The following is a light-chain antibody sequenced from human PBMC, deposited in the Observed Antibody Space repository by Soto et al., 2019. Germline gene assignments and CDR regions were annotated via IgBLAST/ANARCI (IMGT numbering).Light chain of an antibody. CDR3: QPYNNWPRT. CDR1: QRVISN. V-gene: IGKV3-15*01. Sequence: EIVMTQAPATLSVSPGERATLSCRASQRVISNLAWYHQKPGQAPSVLIYGASTRATGIPARFSGSGSGTEFTLPLSSLQSEDFAAYYCQPYNNWPRTFGQGTKV. J-gene: IGKJ1*01. CDR2: GAS.